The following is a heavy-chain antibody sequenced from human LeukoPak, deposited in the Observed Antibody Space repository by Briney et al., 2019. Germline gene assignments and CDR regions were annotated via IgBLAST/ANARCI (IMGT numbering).Heavy chain of an antibody. CDR1: GFIFSSYS. D-gene: IGHD4-17*01. V-gene: IGHV3-21*01. CDR3: ARAISDYDASDI. CDR2: ISSSSNFI. J-gene: IGHJ3*02. Sequence: PGGSLRLSCAASGFIFSSYSMNWVRQAPGKGLERVSSISSSSNFIYYADSVKGRFTISRDNAKNSLYLQMNSLRAEDTAVYYCARAISDYDASDILGQGTMVTVSS.